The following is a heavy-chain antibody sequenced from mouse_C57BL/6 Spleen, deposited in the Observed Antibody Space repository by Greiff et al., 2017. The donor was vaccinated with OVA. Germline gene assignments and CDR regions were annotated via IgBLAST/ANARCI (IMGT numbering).Heavy chain of an antibody. CDR3: ARSRDYDEGFDY. Sequence: VQLQQSGAELVRPGTSVKVSCKASGYAFTNYLIEWVKQRPGQGLEWIGVINPGSGGTNYNEKFKGKATLTADKSSSTAYMQLSSLTSEDSAVYFCARSRDYDEGFDYGGQGTTLTVSS. J-gene: IGHJ2*01. V-gene: IGHV1-54*01. CDR2: INPGSGGT. CDR1: GYAFTNYL. D-gene: IGHD2-4*01.